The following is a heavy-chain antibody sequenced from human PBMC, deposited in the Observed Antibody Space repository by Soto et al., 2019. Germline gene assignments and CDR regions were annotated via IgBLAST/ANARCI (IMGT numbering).Heavy chain of an antibody. V-gene: IGHV4-61*01. CDR1: GGSVSNSSHY. CDR3: ARGDGFWSGYSYPNY. CDR2: VYYTGST. J-gene: IGHJ4*02. Sequence: SETLSLTCTVSGGSVSNSSHYWTWIRQPPGKGLEWIGYVYYTGSTNYNPSLHSRVTISVDTSKNQFSLTLSSVTAADTAVYYCARGDGFWSGYSYPNYWGQGTPVTVS. D-gene: IGHD3-3*01.